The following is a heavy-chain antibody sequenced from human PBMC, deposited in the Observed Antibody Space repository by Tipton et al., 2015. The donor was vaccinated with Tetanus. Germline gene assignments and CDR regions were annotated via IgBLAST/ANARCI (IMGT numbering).Heavy chain of an antibody. D-gene: IGHD7-27*01. CDR2: IGSFSRTI. CDR1: GFTFSSYS. V-gene: IGHV3-48*04. Sequence: EGSGFTFSSYSMNWVRQAPGKGLEWISCIGSFSRTINYADSMRGRFTVSRDNAKNSLYLQMSSLRAEDTAVYYCARVTELTGRYFDYWGQGTLVTVSS. J-gene: IGHJ4*02. CDR3: ARVTELTGRYFDY.